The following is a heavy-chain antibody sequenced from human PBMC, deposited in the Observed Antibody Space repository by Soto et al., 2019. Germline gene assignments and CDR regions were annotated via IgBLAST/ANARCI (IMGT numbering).Heavy chain of an antibody. J-gene: IGHJ4*01. CDR1: GFTFSTYG. Sequence: GGSLRLSCAPSGFTFSTYGMHWVRQAPGKGLEWVAVIWYDGGNQYYADSVKGRFTISRDNSKNMLYLQMNSLRAEDTAVYYCARDLGAFNYGSAYFDYWGQETPVTVSS. CDR3: ARDLGAFNYGSAYFDY. V-gene: IGHV3-33*01. CDR2: IWYDGGNQ. D-gene: IGHD3-10*01.